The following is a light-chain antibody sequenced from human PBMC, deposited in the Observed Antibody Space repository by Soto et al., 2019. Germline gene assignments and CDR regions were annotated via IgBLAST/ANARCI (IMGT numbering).Light chain of an antibody. CDR1: STDVGRYNY. CDR3: TSYTSDSTYV. Sequence: QSALPQPASVSGSPGQSITIACTGTSTDVGRYNYVSWYQQHPGKAPKLMVYDVSNRPSWVSNRFSGSKSGITASLTISGLQAEDEADYYCTSYTSDSTYVFGTGTKVTVL. J-gene: IGLJ1*01. V-gene: IGLV2-14*01. CDR2: DVS.